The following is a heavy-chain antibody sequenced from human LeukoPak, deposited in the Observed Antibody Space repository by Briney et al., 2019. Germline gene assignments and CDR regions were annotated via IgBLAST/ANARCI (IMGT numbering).Heavy chain of an antibody. CDR3: ARDPGPLRFGELLYVYYGMDV. J-gene: IGHJ6*02. D-gene: IGHD3-10*01. CDR1: GFTFSSYS. CDR2: ISSSSSYI. Sequence: GGSLRLSCAASGFTFSSYSMNWVRQAPGKGLEWVSSISSSSSYIYYADSVKGRFTISRDNAKNSLYLQMNSLRAEDTAVYYCARDPGPLRFGELLYVYYGMDVWGQGTTVTVSS. V-gene: IGHV3-21*01.